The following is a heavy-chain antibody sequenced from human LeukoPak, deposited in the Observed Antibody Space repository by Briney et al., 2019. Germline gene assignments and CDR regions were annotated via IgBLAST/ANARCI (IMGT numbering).Heavy chain of an antibody. CDR2: IYPGDWDT. V-gene: IGHV5-51*01. Sequence: AEPLQISCKSSAYTFSNYWIGWVRQLPGKGLEGMGIIYPGDWDTRYSPSFEGQVSISADKSISTAYLQWSSLKASDTAMYYCASVTYSISSMDYWGQGTLVTVPS. J-gene: IGHJ4*02. CDR1: AYTFSNYW. D-gene: IGHD6-6*01. CDR3: ASVTYSISSMDY.